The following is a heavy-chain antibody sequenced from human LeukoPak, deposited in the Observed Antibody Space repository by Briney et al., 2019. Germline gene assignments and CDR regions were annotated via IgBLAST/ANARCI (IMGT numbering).Heavy chain of an antibody. CDR3: ARGGDSSGWYEDFDY. V-gene: IGHV4-34*01. D-gene: IGHD6-19*01. J-gene: IGHJ4*02. CDR2: INHSGST. CDR1: GGSLSGYY. Sequence: PSETLSLTCAVYGGSLSGYYWSWIRQPPGKGLEWIGEINHSGSTNYNPSLKSRVTISVDTSKNQFSLKLSSVTAADTAVYYCARGGDSSGWYEDFDYWGQGTLVTVSS.